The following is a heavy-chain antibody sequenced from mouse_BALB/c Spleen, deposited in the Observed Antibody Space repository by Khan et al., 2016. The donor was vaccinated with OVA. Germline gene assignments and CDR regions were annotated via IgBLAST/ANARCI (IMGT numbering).Heavy chain of an antibody. CDR3: AREGASYYFDY. J-gene: IGHJ2*01. Sequence: QVQLKQSGAELVRPGASVKLSCKSSGYIFTSYWIHWVKQRSGQGLEWIARIYPGNDYHYYNENLKDKATLTADRSSSTAYMQLSSLKSEDTAVNDCAREGASYYFDYWGQGTTLTVSS. CDR1: GYIFTSYW. D-gene: IGHD3-1*01. CDR2: IYPGNDYH. V-gene: IGHV1-76*01.